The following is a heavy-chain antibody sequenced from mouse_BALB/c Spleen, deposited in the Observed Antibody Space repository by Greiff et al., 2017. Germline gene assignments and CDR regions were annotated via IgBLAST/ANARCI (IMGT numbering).Heavy chain of an antibody. V-gene: IGHV5-6-5*01. D-gene: IGHD2-2*01. CDR1: GFTFSSYA. CDR3: ARKFGYPYYFDY. Sequence: EVMLVESGGGLVKPGGSLKLSCAASGFTFSSYAMSWVRQTPEKRLEWVASISSGGSTYYPDSVKGRFTISRDNARNILYLQMSSLRSEDTAMYYCARKFGYPYYFDYWGQGTTLTVSS. J-gene: IGHJ2*01. CDR2: ISSGGST.